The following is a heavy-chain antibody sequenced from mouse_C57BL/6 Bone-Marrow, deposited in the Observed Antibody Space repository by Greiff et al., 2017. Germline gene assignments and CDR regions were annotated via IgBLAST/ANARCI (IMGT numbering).Heavy chain of an antibody. V-gene: IGHV1-81*01. J-gene: IGHJ3*01. CDR2: IYPRSGNT. CDR1: GYTFTSYG. CDR3: APYYAWFAY. D-gene: IGHD2-10*01. Sequence: QVQLKQSGAELARPGASVKLSCKASGYTFTSYGISWVKQRTGQGLEWIGEIYPRSGNTYYNEKFKGKATLTADKSSSTAYMQLSSLTYEDSAVYYCAPYYAWFAYWGQGTLVTVSA.